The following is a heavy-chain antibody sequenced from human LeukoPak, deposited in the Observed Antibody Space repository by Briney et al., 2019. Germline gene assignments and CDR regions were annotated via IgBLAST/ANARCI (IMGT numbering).Heavy chain of an antibody. Sequence: PGGSLRLSCAASGFTFADYATSWVRQAPGKGLDWVSLIHSGGGATYYADSVKGRFTISRDNSKNTLYLQMNSLRAEDTAVYYCAKGDSSGYRYYYGMDVWGQGTTVTVSS. CDR2: IHSGGGAT. J-gene: IGHJ6*02. CDR1: GFTFADYA. D-gene: IGHD3-22*01. CDR3: AKGDSSGYRYYYGMDV. V-gene: IGHV3-23*01.